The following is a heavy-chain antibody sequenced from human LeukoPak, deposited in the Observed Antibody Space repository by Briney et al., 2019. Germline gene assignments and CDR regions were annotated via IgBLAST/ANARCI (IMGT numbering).Heavy chain of an antibody. D-gene: IGHD3-10*01. CDR3: AGDRGSGSYSTFDY. Sequence: SETLSLTCTVSGGSISSSSYYWGWIRQPPGKGLEWIGSIYYSGSTYYNPSLKSRVTISVDTSKNQFSLMLSSVTAADTAVYYCAGDRGSGSYSTFDYWGQGTLVTVSS. CDR2: IYYSGST. CDR1: GGSISSSSYY. V-gene: IGHV4-39*07. J-gene: IGHJ4*02.